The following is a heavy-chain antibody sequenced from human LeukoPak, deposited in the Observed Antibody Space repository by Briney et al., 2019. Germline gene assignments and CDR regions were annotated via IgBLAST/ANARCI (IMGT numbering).Heavy chain of an antibody. J-gene: IGHJ4*02. CDR3: AKGAHPLLGYYYDSSGYYYPDY. CDR1: GFTFSSYG. Sequence: GGSLRLSCAASGFTFSSYGMHWVRQAPGKGLEWVAVISYDGSNKYYADSVKGRFTISRDNSKNRLYLKMNSLRAEDTAVYYCAKGAHPLLGYYYDSSGYYYPDYWGQGTLVTVSS. V-gene: IGHV3-30*18. CDR2: ISYDGSNK. D-gene: IGHD3-22*01.